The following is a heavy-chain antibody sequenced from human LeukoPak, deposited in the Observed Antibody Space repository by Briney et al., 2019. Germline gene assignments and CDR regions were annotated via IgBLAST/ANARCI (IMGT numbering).Heavy chain of an antibody. Sequence: PSETLSLTCTVSGGSISSYYWSWIRQPPGKGLEWIGYIYYSGSTNYNPSLKSRVTISVDTSKNQFSLKLSSVTAADTAVYYCARGMTTVVTGPYYYYMDVWGKGTTVTVSS. CDR3: ARGMTTVVTGPYYYYMDV. CDR1: GGSISSYY. J-gene: IGHJ6*03. CDR2: IYYSGST. V-gene: IGHV4-59*01. D-gene: IGHD4-23*01.